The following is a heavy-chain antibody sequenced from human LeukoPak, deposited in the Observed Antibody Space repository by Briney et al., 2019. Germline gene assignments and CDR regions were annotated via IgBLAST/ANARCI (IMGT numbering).Heavy chain of an antibody. Sequence: PSETLSLTSTVSGGSITSGSYYSSSIRHPPGKGLEWIGYIHYSETRYNTSLQSRFTISVETSKKQLSLKLTAVTAADTAVYYCARGSLADWNLFEYWGQGTLVTVSS. CDR1: GGSITSGSYY. D-gene: IGHD1-1*01. V-gene: IGHV4-61*01. CDR2: IHYSET. CDR3: ARGSLADWNLFEY. J-gene: IGHJ4*02.